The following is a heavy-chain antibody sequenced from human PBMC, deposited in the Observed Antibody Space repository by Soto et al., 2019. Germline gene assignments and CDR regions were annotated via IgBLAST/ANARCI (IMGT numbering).Heavy chain of an antibody. J-gene: IGHJ3*01. CDR3: ARWENGDPSDVFDV. V-gene: IGHV4-39*01. CDR2: IHYSGST. CDR1: GGSISRSSYY. Sequence: QLQLQESGPGLVKPSETLSLTCTVSGGSISRSSYYWGWIRQPPGKGLEWIGSIHYSGSTYYNPSLKSRVTISVDTSNNQFSLILSLVTATDTALYFCARWENGDPSDVFDVWGQGTKVTVSS. D-gene: IGHD4-17*01.